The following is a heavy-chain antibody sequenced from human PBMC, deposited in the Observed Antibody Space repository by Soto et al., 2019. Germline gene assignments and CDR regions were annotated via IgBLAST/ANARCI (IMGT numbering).Heavy chain of an antibody. V-gene: IGHV4-34*01. J-gene: IGHJ4*02. CDR2: INHSGST. D-gene: IGHD6-19*01. Sequence: SETLSLTCAVYGGSFSGYYWSWIRQPPGKGLEWIGEINHSGSTNYNPSLKSRVTISVDTSKNQFSLKLSSVTAADTAVYYCAVYSSGWRTYYFDYWGQGTLVTVSS. CDR3: AVYSSGWRTYYFDY. CDR1: GGSFSGYY.